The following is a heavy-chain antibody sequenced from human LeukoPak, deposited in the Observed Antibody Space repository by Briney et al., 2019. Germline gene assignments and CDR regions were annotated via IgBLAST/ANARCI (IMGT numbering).Heavy chain of an antibody. CDR2: IYYSGST. Sequence: SEALSLTCTVSGGSISSYYWSWIRQPPGKGLEWIGYIYYSGSTNHNPSLKSRVTISVDTSKNQFSLKLSSVTAADTAVYYCARERPNYYDSSGYYSKNYYYYMDVWGKGTTVTVSS. J-gene: IGHJ6*03. CDR1: GGSISSYY. V-gene: IGHV4-59*01. D-gene: IGHD3-22*01. CDR3: ARERPNYYDSSGYYSKNYYYYMDV.